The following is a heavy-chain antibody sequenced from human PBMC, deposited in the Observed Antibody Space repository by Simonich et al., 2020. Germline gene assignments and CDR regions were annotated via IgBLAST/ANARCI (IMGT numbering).Heavy chain of an antibody. CDR1: GFTFSSYS. J-gene: IGHJ3*02. CDR2: ISSSSSYI. V-gene: IGHV3-21*01. CDR3: AREQARGGAFDI. Sequence: EVQLVESGGGLVKPGGSLRLSCAASGFTFSSYSMTWVRQAPGKGLEWFSSISSSSSYIYYADAVKGRFTISRDNAKNSLYLQMNSLRAEDTAVYYCAREQARGGAFDIWGQGTMVTVSS. D-gene: IGHD3-16*01.